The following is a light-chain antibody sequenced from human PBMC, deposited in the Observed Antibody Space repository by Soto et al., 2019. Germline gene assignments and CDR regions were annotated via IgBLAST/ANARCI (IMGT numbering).Light chain of an antibody. Sequence: QSVLTQPASVSGSPGQSITISCTGTSSDVGGYNYVSWYQQHPGKAPKLMIYEVSNRPSGVSNRFSGSKSGNTASLTISGLQAEDEADYYCSSYTSSSTPGVFGGGTKLIVL. CDR2: EVS. CDR3: SSYTSSSTPGV. J-gene: IGLJ3*02. V-gene: IGLV2-14*01. CDR1: SSDVGGYNY.